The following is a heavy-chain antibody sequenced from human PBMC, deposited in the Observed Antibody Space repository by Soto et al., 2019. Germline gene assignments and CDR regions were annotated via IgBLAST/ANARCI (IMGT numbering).Heavy chain of an antibody. CDR2: TSYDGNNE. D-gene: IGHD1-1*01. V-gene: IGHV3-30*18. CDR3: AKDKGVFNWATSYFDY. J-gene: IGHJ4*02. CDR1: GFTFINYA. Sequence: GGSLRLSCSASGFTFINYAMHWFRQAPGKGLEWVALTSYDGNNEYYTDSVKGRFTTSRDNSKNTLFLQMNSPRPEDTAVYYCAKDKGVFNWATSYFDYWGQGALVTVSS.